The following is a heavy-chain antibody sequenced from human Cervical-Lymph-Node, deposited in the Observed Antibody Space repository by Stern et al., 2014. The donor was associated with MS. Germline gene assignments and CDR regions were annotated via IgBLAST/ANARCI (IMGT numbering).Heavy chain of an antibody. Sequence: QVQLVESGSEVKKPGSSVRVSCKASGGTFSSSGISWVRQAPGQGLEWMGRIIPILSITNYAQNFQGRVTITADKSTSTAYMELSSLRSEDTPVYYCATLGVTTGDFDPWGQGTLVTVSS. J-gene: IGHJ5*02. CDR3: ATLGVTTGDFDP. CDR1: GGTFSSSG. V-gene: IGHV1-69*09. CDR2: IIPILSIT. D-gene: IGHD4-17*01.